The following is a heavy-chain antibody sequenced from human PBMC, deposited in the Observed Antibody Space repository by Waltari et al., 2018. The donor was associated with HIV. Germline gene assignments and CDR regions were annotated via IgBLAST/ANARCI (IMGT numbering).Heavy chain of an antibody. V-gene: IGHV1-69*01. CDR1: GDTFSRYA. CDR2: IIPIFGTA. J-gene: IGHJ5*02. Sequence: QVQLVQSGAEVKKPGSSVKVSCKASGDTFSRYAISWVRPAPGQGLEWMGGIIPIFGTANYAQKFQGRVTITADESTSTAYMELSSLRSEDTAVYYCARKGTTVASMNWFDPWGQGTLVTVSS. D-gene: IGHD4-17*01. CDR3: ARKGTTVASMNWFDP.